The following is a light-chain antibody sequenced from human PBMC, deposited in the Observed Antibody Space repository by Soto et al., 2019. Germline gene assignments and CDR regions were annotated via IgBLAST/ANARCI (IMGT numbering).Light chain of an antibody. CDR1: QSVSSSY. V-gene: IGKV3-20*01. Sequence: EIVLTQSPGTLSLSPGDRATLSCRASQSVSSSYLAWYQQKPGQAPRLLIYDASNRATGIPARFSGSGSGTDFTLTISSLEPEDFAVYYCQQYGGSPITFGQGTRLEIK. CDR3: QQYGGSPIT. J-gene: IGKJ5*01. CDR2: DAS.